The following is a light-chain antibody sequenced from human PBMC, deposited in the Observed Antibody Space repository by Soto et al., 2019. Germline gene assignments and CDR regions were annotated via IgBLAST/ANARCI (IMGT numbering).Light chain of an antibody. V-gene: IGKV3-20*01. J-gene: IGKJ2*01. CDR3: QQYGSSFRYT. Sequence: EIVLTQSPGTLSLSPGERATLSCRASQTISSSYLTWYQHKPGQAPRLLIYAWSSRATGIPDRFSGSGSGTDFNLTISRLEPEDFAVYYCQQYGSSFRYTFGQGTKLEIK. CDR2: AWS. CDR1: QTISSSY.